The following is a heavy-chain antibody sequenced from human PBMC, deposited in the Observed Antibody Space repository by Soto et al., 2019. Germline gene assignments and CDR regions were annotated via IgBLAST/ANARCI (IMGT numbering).Heavy chain of an antibody. CDR3: AKTGGYSSTDYYYYGMDV. CDR1: GFTFDDYT. CDR2: IIWDGGST. V-gene: IGHV3-43*01. D-gene: IGHD6-13*01. Sequence: GGSLRLSCSASGFTFDDYTMHWVRQAPGKGLEWVSLIIWDGGSTYYADSVKGRFTISRDNSKNSLYLQMNSLRTEDTALYYCAKTGGYSSTDYYYYGMDVWGQGTTVTVSS. J-gene: IGHJ6*02.